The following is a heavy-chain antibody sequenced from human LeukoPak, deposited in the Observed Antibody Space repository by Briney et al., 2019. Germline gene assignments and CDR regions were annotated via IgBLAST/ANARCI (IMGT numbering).Heavy chain of an antibody. CDR2: ISWNSGSI. V-gene: IGHV3-9*01. CDR1: GFTFDDYA. D-gene: IGHD5-18*01. Sequence: GGSLRLSCAASGFTFDDYAMHWVRQAPGKGLEWVSGISWNSGSIGYADSVKGRFTISRDNAKNSLYLQMNSLRAEDTALYYCARGQGYGYLNYYYYMDVWGKGTTVTISS. CDR3: ARGQGYGYLNYYYYMDV. J-gene: IGHJ6*03.